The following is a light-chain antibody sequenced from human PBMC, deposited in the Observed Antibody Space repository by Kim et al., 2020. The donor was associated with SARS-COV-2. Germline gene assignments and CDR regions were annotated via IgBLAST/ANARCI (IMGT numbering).Light chain of an antibody. CDR1: KFGNKY. CDR3: RAWDSSSGSYV. V-gene: IGLV3-1*01. CDR2: QDE. J-gene: IGLJ1*01. Sequence: PGQAVSITCSGDKFGNKYASWYQQKPGQSPVLVIYQDEKRPSWIPERFSGSNSGNSATPTISGTQAMDEADYFCRAWDSSSGSYVFGPGTKVTVL.